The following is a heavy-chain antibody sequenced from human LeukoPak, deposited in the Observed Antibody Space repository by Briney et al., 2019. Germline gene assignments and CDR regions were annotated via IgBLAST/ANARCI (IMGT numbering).Heavy chain of an antibody. V-gene: IGHV3-7*05. CDR1: GFTLSSYW. Sequence: GGSLRLSCAASGFTLSSYWMGWVRQAPGKGLEWVANIKQDGSDKYYVDSVKGRFTISRDNAKTSLYLQMNTLRAEDTAVYYCARDKSYGDSEDYWGQGTLVTVSS. CDR2: IKQDGSDK. J-gene: IGHJ4*02. D-gene: IGHD4-17*01. CDR3: ARDKSYGDSEDY.